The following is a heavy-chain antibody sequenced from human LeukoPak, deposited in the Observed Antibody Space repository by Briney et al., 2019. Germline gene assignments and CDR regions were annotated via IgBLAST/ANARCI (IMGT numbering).Heavy chain of an antibody. V-gene: IGHV6-1*01. CDR1: GDSVSRNSGA. Sequence: SQTLSLTCAISGDSVSRNSGAWNWIRQSPSRGLEWLGRTYYRSKWYNNYAVSVKSRITINPDTSKNQFSLQLNSVTPEDTAVYYCARAPEAYDSCGCDYWGQGTLVTVSS. D-gene: IGHD3-22*01. CDR2: TYYRSKWYN. J-gene: IGHJ4*02. CDR3: ARAPEAYDSCGCDY.